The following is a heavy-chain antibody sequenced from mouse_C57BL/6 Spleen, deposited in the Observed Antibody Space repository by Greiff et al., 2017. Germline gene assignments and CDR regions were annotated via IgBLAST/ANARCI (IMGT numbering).Heavy chain of an antibody. CDR1: GYTFTSYW. Sequence: VQLQQPGAELVKPGASVKLSCKASGYTFTSYWMHWVKQRPGQGLEWIGMIHPNSGSTNYNEKFKSKATLTVDKSSSTAYMQLSSLTSEDSAVYYCARDYGNHYYAMDYWGQGTSVTVSS. J-gene: IGHJ4*01. V-gene: IGHV1-64*01. CDR3: ARDYGNHYYAMDY. D-gene: IGHD2-1*01. CDR2: IHPNSGST.